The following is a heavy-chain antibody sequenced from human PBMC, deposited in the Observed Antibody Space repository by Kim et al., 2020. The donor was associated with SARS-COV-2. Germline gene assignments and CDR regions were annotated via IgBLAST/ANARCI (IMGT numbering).Heavy chain of an antibody. CDR1: GFTFSDYY. V-gene: IGHV3-11*01. J-gene: IGHJ4*02. D-gene: IGHD3-22*01. CDR2: ISSSGSTI. Sequence: GGSLRLSCAASGFTFSDYYMSWIRQAPGKGLEWVSYISSSGSTIYYADSVKGRFTISRDNAKNSLYLQMNSLRAEDTAVYYCARGALEIHYYDSSGYYPPGPFDYWGQGTLVTVSS. CDR3: ARGALEIHYYDSSGYYPPGPFDY.